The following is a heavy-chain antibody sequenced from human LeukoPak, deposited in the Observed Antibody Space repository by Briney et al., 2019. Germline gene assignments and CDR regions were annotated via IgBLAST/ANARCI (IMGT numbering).Heavy chain of an antibody. D-gene: IGHD3-22*01. CDR3: ARDAYDSSGYYRRGAFDI. CDR1: GFTFSSYS. V-gene: IGHV3-21*01. Sequence: QAGGSLRLSCAASGFTFSSYSMNWVRQAPGKGLEWVSSISSSSSYIYYADSVKGRFTISRDNAKNSLYLQMNSLRAEDTAVYYCARDAYDSSGYYRRGAFDIWGQGTMVTVSS. J-gene: IGHJ3*02. CDR2: ISSSSSYI.